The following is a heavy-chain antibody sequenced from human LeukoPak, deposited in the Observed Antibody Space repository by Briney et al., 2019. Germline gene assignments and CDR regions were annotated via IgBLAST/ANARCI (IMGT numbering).Heavy chain of an antibody. V-gene: IGHV1-69*04. CDR2: IIPILGIA. CDR3: ARDLITGTTS. J-gene: IGHJ5*02. CDR1: GGTFSSYA. Sequence: ASEKVSCKASGGTFSSYAISWVRQAPGQGLEWMGRIIPILGIANYAQKFQGRVTITADKSTSTAYMELSSLRSEDTAVYYCARDLITGTTSWGQGTLVTVSS. D-gene: IGHD1-7*01.